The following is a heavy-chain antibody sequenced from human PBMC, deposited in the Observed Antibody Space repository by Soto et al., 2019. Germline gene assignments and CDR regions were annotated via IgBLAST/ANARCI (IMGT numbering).Heavy chain of an antibody. CDR3: ARALREGLPIYYFDS. V-gene: IGHV2-26*01. J-gene: IGHJ4*02. D-gene: IGHD1-26*01. CDR2: IFWNDER. CDR1: GFSLSKARMG. Sequence: VSGPTLVNPTETLTLTCTVSGFSLSKARMGVSWIRQPPGKALEWLAHIFWNDERSYNTSLKSRLTISRDTSKSQVVLTMTNVDPVYTGTYFCARALREGLPIYYFDSWGQGTLVTVSS.